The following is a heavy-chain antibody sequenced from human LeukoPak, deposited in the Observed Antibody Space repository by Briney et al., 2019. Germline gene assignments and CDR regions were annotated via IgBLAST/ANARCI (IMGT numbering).Heavy chain of an antibody. J-gene: IGHJ5*02. CDR2: IYYSGTT. V-gene: IGHV4-39*07. CDR3: ARVYSSTHNWFDT. CDR1: GDSISTTSYF. D-gene: IGHD6-19*01. Sequence: PSETLSLTCTVSGDSISTTSYFWAWIRQPPGEGLEWIGSIYYSGTTYFNSSRKSRVTISVERAKNHFSLKLSSLTVADTARYYCARVYSSTHNWFDTWGQGIQVTVSS.